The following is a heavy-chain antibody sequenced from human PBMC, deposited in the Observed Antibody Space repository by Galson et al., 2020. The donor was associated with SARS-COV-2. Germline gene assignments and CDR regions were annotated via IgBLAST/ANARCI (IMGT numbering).Heavy chain of an antibody. CDR3: ASQKLLWFGELSSPFDY. CDR1: GGSISSGGYS. Sequence: SETLSLTCAVSGGSISSGGYSWSWIRQPPGKGLEWIGYIYHSGSTYYNPSLKSRVTISVDRSKNQFSLKLSSVTAADTAVYYCASQKLLWFGELSSPFDYWGQGTLVTVSS. CDR2: IYHSGST. J-gene: IGHJ4*02. V-gene: IGHV4-30-2*01. D-gene: IGHD3-10*01.